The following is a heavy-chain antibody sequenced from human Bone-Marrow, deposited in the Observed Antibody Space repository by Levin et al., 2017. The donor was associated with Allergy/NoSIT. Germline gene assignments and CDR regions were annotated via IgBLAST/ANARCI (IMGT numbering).Heavy chain of an antibody. CDR1: GLPFGNAW. J-gene: IGHJ4*02. Sequence: GGSLRLSCAGSGLPFGNAWMTWVRQAPGKGLEWVGRIKSRADGGTTDYAADVKGRFSISRDDAKNTLYLQMDSRKTGDTAVYYCATDCLVVAGEGWPDGSFDFWGQGTQVTVSS. CDR2: IKSRADGGTT. V-gene: IGHV3-15*01. D-gene: IGHD3-22*01. CDR3: ATDCLVVAGEGWPDGSFDF.